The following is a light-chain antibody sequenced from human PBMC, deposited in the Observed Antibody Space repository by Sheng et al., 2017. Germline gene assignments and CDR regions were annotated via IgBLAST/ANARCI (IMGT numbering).Light chain of an antibody. J-gene: IGKJ5*01. CDR2: AAS. CDR1: QAIRND. V-gene: IGKV1-39*01. CDR3: QQSSSTPPIT. Sequence: IQMTQSPSSLSASVGDRVTITCRAGQAIRNDLAWFQQKPGKAPKRLIYAASSLQSGVPSRFSGSGSGTEFTLTISSLQPEDFATYYCQQSSSTPPITFGQGTRLEIK.